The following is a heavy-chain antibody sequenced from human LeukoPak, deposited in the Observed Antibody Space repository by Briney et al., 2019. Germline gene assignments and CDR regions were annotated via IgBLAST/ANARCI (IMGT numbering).Heavy chain of an antibody. CDR1: GGSINSSNW. V-gene: IGHV4-4*02. CDR2: IHHSGST. D-gene: IGHD3-3*01. J-gene: IGHJ3*02. Sequence: PSGTLSLTCVVSGGSINSSNWWSWVRQSPGTGLEWIGEIHHSGSTHYNPSLKSPVTISVDKSKNQFSLHLTSVTAADTAVYYCARVGPIFGPSANAFDIWGQGTMVTVSS. CDR3: ARVGPIFGPSANAFDI.